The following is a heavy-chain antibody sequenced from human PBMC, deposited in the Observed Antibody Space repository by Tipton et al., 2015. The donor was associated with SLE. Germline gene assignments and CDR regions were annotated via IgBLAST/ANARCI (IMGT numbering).Heavy chain of an antibody. J-gene: IGHJ5*02. V-gene: IGHV3-48*01. CDR1: GFTFSSYS. D-gene: IGHD1-26*01. CDR3: ARGRWEWELLLDP. CDR2: ISSSSSTI. Sequence: SLRLSCAASGFTFSSYSLNWVRQAPGKGLEWVSYISSSSSTIYYADSVKGRFTISRDNAKNSLYLQMNSLRAEDTAVYYCARGRWEWELLLDPWGQGTLVTVSS.